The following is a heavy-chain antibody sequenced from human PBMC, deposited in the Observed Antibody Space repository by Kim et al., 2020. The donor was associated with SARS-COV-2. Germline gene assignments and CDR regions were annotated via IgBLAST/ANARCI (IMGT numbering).Heavy chain of an antibody. J-gene: IGHJ3*02. CDR1: GGSISSYY. V-gene: IGHV4-59*01. CDR3: ARSAGEWELLGGAFDI. D-gene: IGHD1-26*01. Sequence: SETLSLTCTVSGGSISSYYWSWIRQPPGKGLEWIGYIYYSGSTNYNPSLKSRVTISVDTSKNQFSLKLSSVTAADTAVYYCARSAGEWELLGGAFDIWGQGTMVTVSS. CDR2: IYYSGST.